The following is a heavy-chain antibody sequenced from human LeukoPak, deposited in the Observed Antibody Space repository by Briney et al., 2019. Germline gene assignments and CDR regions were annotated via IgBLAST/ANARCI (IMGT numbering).Heavy chain of an antibody. D-gene: IGHD5-18*01. V-gene: IGHV4-59*01. Sequence: PSETLSLTCSVSGDSIRSFFWSWIRQPPGKGLEWIGYIYYTGSTNYNPSLKSRVAISVDTSKNQFSLNLTSVTAADTAVYYCARGNTAMVIFDYWGQGTLVTVSS. J-gene: IGHJ4*02. CDR3: ARGNTAMVIFDY. CDR2: IYYTGST. CDR1: GDSIRSFF.